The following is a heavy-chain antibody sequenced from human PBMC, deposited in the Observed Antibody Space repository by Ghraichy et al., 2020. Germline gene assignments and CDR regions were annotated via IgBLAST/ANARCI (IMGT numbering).Heavy chain of an antibody. CDR1: GYTFTSYD. J-gene: IGHJ6*02. V-gene: IGHV1-8*01. CDR2: MNPNSGNT. D-gene: IGHD3-3*01. CDR3: ARVRGNYDFWSGYFFLEIMDV. Sequence: VKVSCKASGYTFTSYDINWVRQATGQGLEWMGWMNPNSGNTGYAQKFQGRVTMTRNTSISTAYMELSSLRSEDTAVYYCARVRGNYDFWSGYFFLEIMDVWGQGTTVTVSS.